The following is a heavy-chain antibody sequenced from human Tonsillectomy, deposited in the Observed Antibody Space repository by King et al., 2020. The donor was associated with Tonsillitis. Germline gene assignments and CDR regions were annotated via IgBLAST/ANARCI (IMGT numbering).Heavy chain of an antibody. CDR2: ISYNSGNI. CDR3: VKDISFALRPPDNYGMDV. D-gene: IGHD3-10*01. V-gene: IGHV3-9*01. Sequence: VQLVESGGGLVQPGRSLRLSCAASGFTFDDYAMHWVRQAPGKGLEWVSGISYNSGNIGYADSVTGRFTISRGNAKNSLYLQMNSLRTEDTALYYCVKDISFALRPPDNYGMDVWGQGTTVTVSS. CDR1: GFTFDDYA. J-gene: IGHJ6*02.